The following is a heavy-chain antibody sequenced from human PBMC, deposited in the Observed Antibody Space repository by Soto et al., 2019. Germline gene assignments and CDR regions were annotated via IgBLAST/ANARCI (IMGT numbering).Heavy chain of an antibody. J-gene: IGHJ4*02. CDR3: AHRVLRTVFGLVTTTAIYFDF. D-gene: IGHD3-3*01. CDR1: GFSLSTSGVG. CDR2: IYWDDDK. V-gene: IGHV2-5*02. Sequence: QITLNESGPPLVKPTQTLTLTCTFSGFSLSTSGVGVGWIRQSPGKAPEWLALIYWDDDKRYRPSLKSRLTITKDTSKNQVVLTMANLDPADTATYYCAHRVLRTVFGLVTTTAIYFDFWGQGTPVAVSS.